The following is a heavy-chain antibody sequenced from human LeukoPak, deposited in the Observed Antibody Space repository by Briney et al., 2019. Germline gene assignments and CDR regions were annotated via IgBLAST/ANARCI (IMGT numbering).Heavy chain of an antibody. CDR2: TYYRSKWYN. CDR1: GDSVSSNSAA. CDR3: ARTRIVVVPAAIVDY. Sequence: SQTLSLTCAISGDSVSSNSAAWNWIRQSPSRGLEWLGRTYYRSKWYNDYAVSVKSRITLNPDTSKNQFSLQLNSVTPEDTAVYYCARTRIVVVPAAIVDYWGQGTLVTVSS. D-gene: IGHD2-2*01. J-gene: IGHJ4*02. V-gene: IGHV6-1*01.